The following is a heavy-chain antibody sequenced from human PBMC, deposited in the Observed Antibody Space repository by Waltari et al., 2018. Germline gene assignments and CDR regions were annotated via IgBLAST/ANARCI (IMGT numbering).Heavy chain of an antibody. Sequence: QVQLQESCPRLVKPSETLSLNCSVSGGSISFHNWSWFRQSPRKGLEWIGYIYTRGNTNYNPSLKSRDTIAADPSKNQFYLKVDSVTVADTAVYYCARLRDGYYYYYGMDVWGPGTTVTVSS. V-gene: IGHV4-4*09. CDR3: ARLRDGYYYYYGMDV. CDR2: IYTRGNT. J-gene: IGHJ6*02. CDR1: GGSISFHN.